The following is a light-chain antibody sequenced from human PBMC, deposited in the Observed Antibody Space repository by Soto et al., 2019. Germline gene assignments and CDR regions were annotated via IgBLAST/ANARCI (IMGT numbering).Light chain of an antibody. CDR2: MGS. CDR1: QILLHSNGYTY. J-gene: IGKJ4*01. CDR3: MQTLQSRT. V-gene: IGKV2-28*01. Sequence: DIVVTQSPLSLPVTPGEPASISCRSSQILLHSNGYTYLDWFLQKPGQSPQLLIYMGSNRASGVPDRFSGSGSGTDFTLKISRVEAEDVGVYYCMQTLQSRTFGGGTKLEI.